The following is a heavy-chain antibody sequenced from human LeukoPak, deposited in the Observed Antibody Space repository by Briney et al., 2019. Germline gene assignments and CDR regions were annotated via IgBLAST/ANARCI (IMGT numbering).Heavy chain of an antibody. CDR3: AKLTVPYCTNGVCSHFDY. D-gene: IGHD2-8*01. Sequence: PGGSLRLSCADSGFTFSSYAMSWVRQAPGKGLEWVSAISGSGGSTYYADSVKGRFTISRDNSKNTLYLQMNSLRAEDTAVYYCAKLTVPYCTNGVCSHFDYWGQGTLVTVSS. J-gene: IGHJ4*02. V-gene: IGHV3-23*01. CDR2: ISGSGGST. CDR1: GFTFSSYA.